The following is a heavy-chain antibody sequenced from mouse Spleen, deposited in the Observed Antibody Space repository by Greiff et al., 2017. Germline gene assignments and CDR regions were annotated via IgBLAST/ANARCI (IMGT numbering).Heavy chain of an antibody. CDR1: GFAFSDYG. J-gene: IGHJ4*01. Sequence: EVMLVESGGGLVKPGGSLKLSCAASGFAFSDYGMAWVRQAPGKGPEWVAFISNLAYSIYYADTVTGRFTISRENAKNTLYLEMSSLRSEDTAMYYCARHGAMDYWGQGTSVTVSS. V-gene: IGHV5-15*01. CDR3: ARHGAMDY. CDR2: ISNLAYSI.